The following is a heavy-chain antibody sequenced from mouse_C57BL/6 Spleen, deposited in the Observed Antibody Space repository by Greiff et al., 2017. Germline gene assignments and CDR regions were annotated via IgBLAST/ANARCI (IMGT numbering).Heavy chain of an antibody. V-gene: IGHV6-6*01. Sequence: EVQLQESGGGLVQPGGSMKLSCAASGFTFSDAWMDWVRQSPEKGLEWVAEIRNKANNHATYYAESVKGRFTISRDDSKSSVYLQMNSLRAEDTGIYYCTRTLFITTVVATSYWYFDVWGTGTTVTVSS. D-gene: IGHD1-1*01. CDR1: GFTFSDAW. CDR2: IRNKANNHAT. J-gene: IGHJ1*03. CDR3: TRTLFITTVVATSYWYFDV.